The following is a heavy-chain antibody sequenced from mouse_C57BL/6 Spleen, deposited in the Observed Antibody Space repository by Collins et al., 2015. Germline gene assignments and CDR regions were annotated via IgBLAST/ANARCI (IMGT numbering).Heavy chain of an antibody. Sequence: WVAYISSGGDYIYYADTVKGRFTISRDNARNTLYLQMSSLKSEDTAMYYCTRALDAMDYWGQGTSVTVSS. J-gene: IGHJ4*01. CDR2: ISSGGDYI. V-gene: IGHV5-9-1*02. CDR3: TRALDAMDY.